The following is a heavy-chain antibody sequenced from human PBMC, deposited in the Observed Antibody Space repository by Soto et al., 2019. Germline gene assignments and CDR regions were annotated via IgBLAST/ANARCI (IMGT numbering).Heavy chain of an antibody. Sequence: QVQLVQSGAEVKKPGSSVKVSCKASGGTFSSYTISWVRQAPGQGLEWMGRIIPILGIANYAQKFQGRVTIPADKSTSTAYRELSSLRSEDTAVYYCARGQDEGNLYYWGQGTLVTVSS. CDR1: GGTFSSYT. D-gene: IGHD6-13*01. CDR3: ARGQDEGNLYY. V-gene: IGHV1-69*02. CDR2: IIPILGIA. J-gene: IGHJ4*02.